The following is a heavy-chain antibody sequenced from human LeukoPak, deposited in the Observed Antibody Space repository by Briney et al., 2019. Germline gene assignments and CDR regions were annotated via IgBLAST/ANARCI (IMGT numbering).Heavy chain of an antibody. J-gene: IGHJ4*02. V-gene: IGHV3-21*01. CDR3: ARGEDYYGSGSYGDY. CDR2: ISSLSSYM. Sequence: GGSLRLSCAAPGFSFNSYSMNWVRQAPGKGPEWVSSISSLSSYMYYADSLKGRFTIARDNAKNSLYLQMNSLRAEDTAVYYCARGEDYYGSGSYGDYWGQGTLVTVSS. CDR1: GFSFNSYS. D-gene: IGHD3-10*01.